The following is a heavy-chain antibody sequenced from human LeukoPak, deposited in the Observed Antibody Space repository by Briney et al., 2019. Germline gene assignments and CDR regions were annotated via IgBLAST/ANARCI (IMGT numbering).Heavy chain of an antibody. V-gene: IGHV1-18*01. J-gene: IGHJ6*03. CDR2: ISAYNGKP. Sequence: ASVKVSCKASGYTFSNYGISWVRQAPGQGLEWMGWISAYNGKPNYEQKFQGRVTMTRDASISTAYMELSRLRSDDTAVYYCARDPSYCSSTSCEYGGYYYYYYMDVWGKGTTVTVSS. CDR1: GYTFSNYG. CDR3: ARDPSYCSSTSCEYGGYYYYYYMDV. D-gene: IGHD2-2*01.